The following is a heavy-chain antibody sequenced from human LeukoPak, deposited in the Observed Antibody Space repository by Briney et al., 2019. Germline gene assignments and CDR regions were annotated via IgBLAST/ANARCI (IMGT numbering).Heavy chain of an antibody. CDR1: GFTFSSYA. CDR2: ISYDGRIK. V-gene: IGHV3-30-3*01. CDR3: ARDLSEKYCIDY. J-gene: IGHJ4*02. D-gene: IGHD2-8*02. Sequence: GGSLRLSCAASGFTFSSYAIHWVRQAPGRGLEWVSFISYDGRIKYYADSVKGRLTISRDNSKNTLSLQMNSLRAEDTAIYYCARDLSEKYCIDYWGQGTLVTVSS.